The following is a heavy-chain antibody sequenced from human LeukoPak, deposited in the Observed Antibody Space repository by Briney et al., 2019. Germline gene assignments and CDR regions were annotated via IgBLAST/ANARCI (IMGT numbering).Heavy chain of an antibody. J-gene: IGHJ4*02. V-gene: IGHV4-38-2*01. CDR2: MHHSGTT. CDR1: GYSISSGYF. Sequence: SETLSLTCVVSGYSISSGYFWGWIRQFPGKGLEWIAYMHHSGTTYYNPSLKSRVTISVDTSKNQFSLKLSSVTAADTAVYYCARRGDGYNPDYWGQGTLVTVSS. D-gene: IGHD5-24*01. CDR3: ARRGDGYNPDY.